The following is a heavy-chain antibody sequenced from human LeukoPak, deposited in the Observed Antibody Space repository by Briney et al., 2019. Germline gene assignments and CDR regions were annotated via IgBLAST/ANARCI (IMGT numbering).Heavy chain of an antibody. CDR3: ARLNTMLRGVMTFDY. V-gene: IGHV4-59*08. J-gene: IGHJ4*02. CDR2: IYSSGST. D-gene: IGHD3-10*01. Sequence: SETLSLTCIVSNGSIGGNYWSWIRQPPGKGLEWIGYIYSSGSTNYNPSLKSRVAISIDTSKNQFSLKLSSVTAADTAVYYCARLNTMLRGVMTFDYWGQGTLVTVSS. CDR1: NGSIGGNY.